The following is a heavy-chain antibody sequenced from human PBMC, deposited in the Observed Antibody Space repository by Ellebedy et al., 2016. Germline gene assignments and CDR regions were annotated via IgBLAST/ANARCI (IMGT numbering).Heavy chain of an antibody. V-gene: IGHV3-48*02. CDR3: ARDVVRGVIIAGDLDY. Sequence: GESLKISXAASGFTFSSYSMNWVRQAPGKGLEWVSYISSSSTIYYADSVKGRFTISRDNAKNSLYLQMNSLRDEDTAVYYCARDVVRGVIIAGDLDYWGQGTLVTVSS. CDR2: ISSSSTI. D-gene: IGHD3-10*01. J-gene: IGHJ4*02. CDR1: GFTFSSYS.